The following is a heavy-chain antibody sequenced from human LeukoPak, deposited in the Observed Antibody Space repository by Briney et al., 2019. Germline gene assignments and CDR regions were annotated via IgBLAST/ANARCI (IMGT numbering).Heavy chain of an antibody. Sequence: SEILSLTCAVYGGSFSGYYWNWIRQPPGKGLEWIGEINHSGSTNYNPSLKSRVTISVDTSKNQFSLELSSVTAADTAVYYCARNRGGAAAGFDPWGQGTLVTVSS. D-gene: IGHD6-13*01. CDR3: ARNRGGAAAGFDP. CDR2: INHSGST. V-gene: IGHV4-34*01. J-gene: IGHJ5*02. CDR1: GGSFSGYY.